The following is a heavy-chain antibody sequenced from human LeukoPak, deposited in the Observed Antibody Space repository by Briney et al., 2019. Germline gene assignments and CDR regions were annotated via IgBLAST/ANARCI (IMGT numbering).Heavy chain of an antibody. CDR2: ISGSGGST. D-gene: IGHD3-22*01. CDR1: GFTFSSYA. J-gene: IGHJ4*02. V-gene: IGHV3-23*01. CDR3: AKGRTYYYDSSGYYKDY. Sequence: PGGSLRLSCAASGFTFSSYAMSWVRQAPGKGLEWVSAISGSGGSTYYADSVKGRFTIPRDNSKNTLYLQMNSLRAEDTAVYYCAKGRTYYYDSSGYYKDYWGQGTLVTVSS.